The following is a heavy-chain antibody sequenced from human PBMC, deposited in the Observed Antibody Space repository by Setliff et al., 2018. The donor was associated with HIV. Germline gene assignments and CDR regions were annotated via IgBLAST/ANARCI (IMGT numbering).Heavy chain of an antibody. D-gene: IGHD1-7*01. CDR2: FNPEHGET. CDR3: TTFYKLTGTTSFDY. V-gene: IGHV1-24*01. Sequence: GASVKVSCKVSGHIITELSMHWVRQAPGKGLEWMGGFNPEHGETIYAQKFEDRVTMTEDIPTNTVYMEVSSLRSEDTAVYYCTTFYKLTGTTSFDYWGQGTVVT. CDR1: GHIITELS. J-gene: IGHJ4*02.